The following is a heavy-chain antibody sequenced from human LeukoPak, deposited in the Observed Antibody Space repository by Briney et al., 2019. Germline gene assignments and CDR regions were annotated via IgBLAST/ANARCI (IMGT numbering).Heavy chain of an antibody. CDR1: GFTFRDYY. J-gene: IGHJ4*02. CDR3: ARGVAYNWNDFLLSDY. CDR2: ISSSGSTI. V-gene: IGHV3-11*01. Sequence: GGAPRISSAASGFTFRDYYISWIRQAPGKGAGRGSYISSSGSTIYYADSVKGRFTISRDNAKNSLYLQMNSLRAEDTAVYYCARGVAYNWNDFLLSDYWGQGTLVTVSS. D-gene: IGHD1-1*01.